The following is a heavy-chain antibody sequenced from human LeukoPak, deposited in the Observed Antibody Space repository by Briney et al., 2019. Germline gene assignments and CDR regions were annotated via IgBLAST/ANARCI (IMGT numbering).Heavy chain of an antibody. J-gene: IGHJ4*02. CDR2: IIPIFGTA. Sequence: ASVKVSCKASGGTFSSYAISWVRQAPGQGLEWMGGIIPIFGTANYAQKFQGRVTITADESTSTAYMELSSLRSEDTAVYYCARDFSGVLRLGEPLLDWGQGTLVTVPS. V-gene: IGHV1-69*01. CDR3: ARDFSGVLRLGEPLLD. CDR1: GGTFSSYA. D-gene: IGHD3-16*01.